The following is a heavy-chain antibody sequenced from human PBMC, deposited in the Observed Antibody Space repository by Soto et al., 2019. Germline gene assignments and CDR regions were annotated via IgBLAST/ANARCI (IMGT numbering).Heavy chain of an antibody. CDR3: ASVTETTNDAFDI. CDR1: GFTVSSNY. Sequence: EVQLVESGGGLVQPGGSLRLSCAASGFTVSSNYMSWVRQAPGKGLEWVSVIYSGGSTYYADSVKGRFTISRDNSKNTLYLQMNSLRAEDTAVYDCASVTETTNDAFDIWGQGTMVTVSS. V-gene: IGHV3-66*01. D-gene: IGHD4-17*01. J-gene: IGHJ3*02. CDR2: IYSGGST.